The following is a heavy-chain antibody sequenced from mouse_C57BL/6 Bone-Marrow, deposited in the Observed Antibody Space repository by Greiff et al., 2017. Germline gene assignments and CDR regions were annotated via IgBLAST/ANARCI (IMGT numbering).Heavy chain of an antibody. V-gene: IGHV5-9-1*02. D-gene: IGHD2-3*01. J-gene: IGHJ4*01. Sequence: EVMLVESGAGLVKPGGSLKLSCAASGFTFSSYAMSWVRQTPEKRLEWVAYISSGGDYIYYADTVKGRFTISRDNARNTLYLQMSSLKSEDTAMXYGTRDGGDGSRDYWGQGTSVTVSS. CDR3: TRDGGDGSRDY. CDR1: GFTFSSYA. CDR2: ISSGGDYI.